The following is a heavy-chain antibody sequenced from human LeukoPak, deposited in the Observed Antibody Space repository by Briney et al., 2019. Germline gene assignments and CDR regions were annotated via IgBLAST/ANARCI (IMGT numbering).Heavy chain of an antibody. V-gene: IGHV4-4*07. Sequence: SETLSLTCTVSGDSISNNYWSWIRQPAGKGLEWISRIRFNGNTDYNPSLKSRVTTSIDTPRNQFSLKLSSVTAADTAVFYCARDRGGSSWYNYYDAWGQGILVTVSS. CDR3: ARDRGGSSWYNYYDA. J-gene: IGHJ4*02. D-gene: IGHD6-13*01. CDR2: IRFNGNT. CDR1: GDSISNNY.